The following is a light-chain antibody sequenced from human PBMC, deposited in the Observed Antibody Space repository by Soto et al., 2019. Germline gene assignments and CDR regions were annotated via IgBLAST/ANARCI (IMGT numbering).Light chain of an antibody. J-gene: IGLJ2*01. V-gene: IGLV1-51*02. CDR3: RTWDINLSAVI. CDR2: END. Sequence: QPVLTQPPSLSAAPGQTVTISCSGSGSNIGNNYVSWYQQFPGTAPRLLIFENDQRPSGIPDRFSGSKSGTSATLGITGLQTGDEADYYCRTWDINLSAVIFGGGTKLTVL. CDR1: GSNIGNNY.